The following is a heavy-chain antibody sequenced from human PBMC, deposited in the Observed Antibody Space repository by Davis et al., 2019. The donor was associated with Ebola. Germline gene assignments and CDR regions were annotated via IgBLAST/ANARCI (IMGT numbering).Heavy chain of an antibody. CDR1: GFTFSSYW. D-gene: IGHD3-16*01. Sequence: GESLKISCAASGFTFSSYWMHWVRQAPGKGLVWVSRINSDGSSTSYADSVKGRFTISRDNAKNTLYLQMNSLRAEDTAVYYCARERGSGTIPGYWGQGTLVTVSS. CDR2: INSDGSST. CDR3: ARERGSGTIPGY. J-gene: IGHJ4*02. V-gene: IGHV3-74*01.